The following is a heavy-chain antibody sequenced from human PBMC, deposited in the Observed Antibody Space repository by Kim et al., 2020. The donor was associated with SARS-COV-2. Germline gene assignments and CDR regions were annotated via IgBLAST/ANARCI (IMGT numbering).Heavy chain of an antibody. D-gene: IGHD5-18*01. CDR2: IIPILGIA. Sequence: SVKVSCKASGGTFSSYAISWVRQAPGQGLEWMGRIIPILGIANYAQKFQGRVTITADKSTSTAYMELSSLRPEDTAVYYCARDTAMTHYYYYGMDVWGQ. CDR1: GGTFSSYA. V-gene: IGHV1-69*04. J-gene: IGHJ6*02. CDR3: ARDTAMTHYYYYGMDV.